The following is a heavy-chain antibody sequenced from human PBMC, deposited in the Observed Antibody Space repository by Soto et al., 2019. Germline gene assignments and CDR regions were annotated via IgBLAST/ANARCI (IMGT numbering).Heavy chain of an antibody. J-gene: IGHJ4*02. Sequence: SSETLSLTCTVSGGSISSGGYYWSWIRQHPGKGLEWIGYIYYSGSTNYNPSLKSRVTISVDTSKNQFSLKLSSVTAADTAVYYCARIVGATIGYWGQGTLVTVSS. V-gene: IGHV4-61*08. CDR1: GGSISSGGYY. CDR3: ARIVGATIGY. D-gene: IGHD1-26*01. CDR2: IYYSGST.